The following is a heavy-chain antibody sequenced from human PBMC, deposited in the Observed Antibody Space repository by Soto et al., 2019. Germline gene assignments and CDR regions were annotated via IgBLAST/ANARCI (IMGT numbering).Heavy chain of an antibody. Sequence: ASVKVSCKASGYTFTSYAMNWVRQAPGQGLEWMGWINTNTGNPTYAQGFTGRFVFSLDTSVSTAYLQICSLKAEDTAVYYCARDKDYCSGGSYYPEGFDPSGQGTLVTVSS. CDR2: INTNTGNP. V-gene: IGHV7-4-1*01. D-gene: IGHD2-15*01. CDR3: ARDKDYCSGGSYYPEGFDP. CDR1: GYTFTSYA. J-gene: IGHJ5*02.